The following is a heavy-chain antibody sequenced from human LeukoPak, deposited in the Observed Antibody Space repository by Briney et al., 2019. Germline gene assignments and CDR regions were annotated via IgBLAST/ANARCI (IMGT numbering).Heavy chain of an antibody. Sequence: GGSLILSCAAAGFPFSSYAMNWVRQPPGKGLEWVSFISSSSTYIYYADSVKGRFTISRDNAKNSLYLQMNSLRAEDTAVYYCASAAAHSTPMNYWGQGTLVTVSS. V-gene: IGHV3-21*01. D-gene: IGHD3-22*01. CDR1: GFPFSSYA. J-gene: IGHJ4*02. CDR3: ASAAAHSTPMNY. CDR2: ISSSSTYI.